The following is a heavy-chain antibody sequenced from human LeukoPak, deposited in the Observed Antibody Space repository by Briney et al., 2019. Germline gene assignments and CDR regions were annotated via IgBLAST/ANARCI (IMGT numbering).Heavy chain of an antibody. V-gene: IGHV1-18*01. D-gene: IGHD1-1*01. J-gene: IGHJ6*03. CDR3: ARAVYNWNDAYYNYYYYMDV. CDR1: GYTFTSYG. CDR2: ISAYNGNT. Sequence: ASVKVSCKASGYTFTSYGISWVRQAPGQGLEWKGWISAYNGNTNYAQKLQGRVTMTTDTSTSTAYMELRSLRSDDTAVYYCARAVYNWNDAYYNYYYYMDVWGKGTTVTISS.